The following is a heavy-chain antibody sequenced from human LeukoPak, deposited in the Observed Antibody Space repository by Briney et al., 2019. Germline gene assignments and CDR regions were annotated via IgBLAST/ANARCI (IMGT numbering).Heavy chain of an antibody. J-gene: IGHJ4*02. V-gene: IGHV4-59*13. CDR3: ARSKAAAGIDYLDY. Sequence: SETLSLTCTLCGASISDYSWNWIRQPPGQGLEWIGYIYYSGSTNYNPSLKSRVTISVDTSKNQFSLKLSSVTAADTAVYYCARSKAAAGIDYLDYWGQGTLVTVSS. CDR2: IYYSGST. CDR1: GASISDYS. D-gene: IGHD6-13*01.